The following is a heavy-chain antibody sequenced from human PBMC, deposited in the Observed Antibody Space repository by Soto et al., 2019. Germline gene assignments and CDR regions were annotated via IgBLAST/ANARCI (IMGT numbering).Heavy chain of an antibody. V-gene: IGHV1-2*04. Sequence: HWVRQAPGQGLEWMGWINPNSGGTNYAQKFQGWVTMTRDTSISTAYMELSRLRSDDTAVYYCAKGFLLSSGYYSKALDYWGQGTLVTVSS. CDR3: AKGFLLSSGYYSKALDY. J-gene: IGHJ4*02. CDR2: INPNSGGT. D-gene: IGHD3-22*01.